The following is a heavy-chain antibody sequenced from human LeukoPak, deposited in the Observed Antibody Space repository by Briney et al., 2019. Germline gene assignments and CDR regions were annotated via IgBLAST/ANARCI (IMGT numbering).Heavy chain of an antibody. Sequence: GASVTVSCKASGGTFSSYAISWVRQAPGQGLEWMGRIIPIFGIANYAQKFQGRVTITADKSTSTAYMELSSLRSEDTAVYYCARVSEAVAGYFDYWGQGTLVTVSS. V-gene: IGHV1-69*04. CDR3: ARVSEAVAGYFDY. J-gene: IGHJ4*02. CDR1: GGTFSSYA. CDR2: IIPIFGIA. D-gene: IGHD6-19*01.